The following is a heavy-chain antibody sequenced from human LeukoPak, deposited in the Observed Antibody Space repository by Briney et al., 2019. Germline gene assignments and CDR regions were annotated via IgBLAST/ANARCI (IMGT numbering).Heavy chain of an antibody. CDR3: ARPASSWYSTHAFDI. V-gene: IGHV1-69*06. CDR2: IIPIFGTA. J-gene: IGHJ3*02. CDR1: GGTFSSYA. D-gene: IGHD6-13*01. Sequence: ASVKVSCKASGGTFSSYAISWVRQAPGQGLEWMGGIIPIFGTANYAQKFQGRVTITADKSTSTAYMELSSLRSEDTAVYYCARPASSWYSTHAFDIWGQGTMVTVSS.